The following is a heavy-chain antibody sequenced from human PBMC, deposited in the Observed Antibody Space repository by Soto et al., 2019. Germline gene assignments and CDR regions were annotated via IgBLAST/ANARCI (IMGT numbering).Heavy chain of an antibody. Sequence: EVQLLESGGALVQPGGSLRLSWAASGFSFRSYAMSWVRQASGKGLEWVSAISGSGGSPYYPDSVKGRFTISRDNSKDTVYLQMNSLSVEDTAVYYCAKGLVAGTAAEYFQHWGQGTLVTV. J-gene: IGHJ1*01. D-gene: IGHD2-15*01. V-gene: IGHV3-23*01. CDR2: ISGSGGSP. CDR3: AKGLVAGTAAEYFQH. CDR1: GFSFRSYA.